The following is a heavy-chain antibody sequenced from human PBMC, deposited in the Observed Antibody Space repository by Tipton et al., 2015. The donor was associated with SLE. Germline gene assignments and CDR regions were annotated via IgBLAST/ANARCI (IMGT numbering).Heavy chain of an antibody. Sequence: TLSLTCAVYGGSFSGYYWSWIRQPPGKGLEWIGYIYYSGSTNYNPSLKSRVTISVDTSKNQFSLKLSSVTAADTAVYYCARDPYCGGDCLLFDYWGQGTLVTVSS. CDR1: GGSFSGYY. CDR3: ARDPYCGGDCLLFDY. D-gene: IGHD2-21*02. V-gene: IGHV4-59*12. J-gene: IGHJ4*02. CDR2: IYYSGST.